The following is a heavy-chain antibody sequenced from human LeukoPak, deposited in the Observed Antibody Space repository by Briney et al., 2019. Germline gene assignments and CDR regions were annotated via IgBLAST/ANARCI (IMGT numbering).Heavy chain of an antibody. J-gene: IGHJ4*02. V-gene: IGHV3-23*01. CDR1: GFTFSSYA. CDR3: AKDSCTSAICYTDKFYFDS. D-gene: IGHD2-8*01. CDR2: FTGNDDRT. Sequence: GGSLRLSCAASGFTFSSYAMSWVRQAPRKGLEWVSGFTGNDDRTYYADSVKGRFTISRDTSKTTLFLQMNTLRAEDTAVYFCAKDSCTSAICYTDKFYFDSWGQGTLVTVSS.